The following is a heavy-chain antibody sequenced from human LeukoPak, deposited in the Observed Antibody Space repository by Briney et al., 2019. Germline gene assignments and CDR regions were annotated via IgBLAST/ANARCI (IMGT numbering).Heavy chain of an antibody. J-gene: IGHJ4*02. D-gene: IGHD3-22*01. CDR1: GFTLSSYA. V-gene: IGHV3-23*01. CDR3: ANPPLYVDSSGYYPSYYFDY. Sequence: GSLRLSCAATGFTLSSYAMSWVRQAPGKGLEWGSAISGSGGSTYYADSVKGRFTISRDNSKNTLYLQMNSLRAEDTAVYYCANPPLYVDSSGYYPSYYFDYWGQGTLVTVSS. CDR2: ISGSGGST.